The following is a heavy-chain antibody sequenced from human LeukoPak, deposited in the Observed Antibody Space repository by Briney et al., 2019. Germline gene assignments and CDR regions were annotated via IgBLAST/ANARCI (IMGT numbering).Heavy chain of an antibody. V-gene: IGHV4-59*01. Sequence: RSSETLSLTCTVPGGSISSYHWSWIRQPPGKGLEWIGYMSYSGSTNYNPSLKSRVTISIDTSKNQFSLRLSSVTAADTAVYYCASGGYCGTTDCYPNWFDPWGQGTLVTVSS. J-gene: IGHJ5*02. CDR1: GGSISSYH. D-gene: IGHD2-2*01. CDR3: ASGGYCGTTDCYPNWFDP. CDR2: MSYSGST.